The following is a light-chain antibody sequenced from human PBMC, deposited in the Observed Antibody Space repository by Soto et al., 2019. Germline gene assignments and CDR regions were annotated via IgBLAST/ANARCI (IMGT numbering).Light chain of an antibody. CDR2: DES. Sequence: ELVLTQSPGTLSLSPGESVTLSCRASQSVRSSSLAWYQQKPGQVPRLLIYDESNRATGIPDRFSGSGTGTGLTLTISRLEPEDFAVYYCQQYGSSPQTFGQGTKVDIK. V-gene: IGKV3-20*01. J-gene: IGKJ1*01. CDR3: QQYGSSPQT. CDR1: QSVRSSS.